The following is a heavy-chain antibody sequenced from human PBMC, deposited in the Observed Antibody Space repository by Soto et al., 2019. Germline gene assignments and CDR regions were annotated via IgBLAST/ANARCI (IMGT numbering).Heavy chain of an antibody. V-gene: IGHV1-18*04. J-gene: IGHJ6*02. D-gene: IGHD7-27*01. CDR3: ARGLGTNGLGV. CDR1: GYKFTTYG. Sequence: QVQLLQSGAEVKKPGASLKVSCKASGYKFTTYGITWVRQAPGQGLEWLGGISTYNGKTDYAQNLQDRVTMTPETSTSTAYLEVRSLTSDDTAVYFCARGLGTNGLGVWGQGTTVTVSS. CDR2: ISTYNGKT.